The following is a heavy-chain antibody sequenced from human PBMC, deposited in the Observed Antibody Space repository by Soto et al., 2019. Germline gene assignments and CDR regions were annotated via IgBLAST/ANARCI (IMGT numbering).Heavy chain of an antibody. CDR1: GYSFTSYW. CDR2: IYPSDSYT. Sequence: PGESLQISCKGSGYSFTSYWISWVLQMPGKGLEWMGRIYPSDSYTNYSPSFQGHVTISADKSISTAYLQWSSLKASDTAMYYCARQDYSNYDYYYMDVWGQGTTVTVSS. CDR3: ARQDYSNYDYYYMDV. D-gene: IGHD4-4*01. V-gene: IGHV5-10-1*01. J-gene: IGHJ6*03.